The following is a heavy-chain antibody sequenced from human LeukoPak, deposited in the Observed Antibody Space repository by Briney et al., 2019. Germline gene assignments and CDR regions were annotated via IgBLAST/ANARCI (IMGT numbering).Heavy chain of an antibody. CDR1: GGSIRSGAYY. V-gene: IGHV4-61*02. Sequence: KPSETLSLTCTVSGGSIRSGAYYWSWIRQPAGKGLEWIGRIYFSGTTNYNPSLKSRVNISVDTSKNQFSLKLSSVTAADTAVYYCAREGSMVRGVLGAFDIWGQGTMVTVSS. CDR2: IYFSGTT. J-gene: IGHJ3*02. D-gene: IGHD3-10*01. CDR3: AREGSMVRGVLGAFDI.